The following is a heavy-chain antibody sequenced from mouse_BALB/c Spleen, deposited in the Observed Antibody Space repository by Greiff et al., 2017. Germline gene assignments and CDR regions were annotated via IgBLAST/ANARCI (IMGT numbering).Heavy chain of an antibody. V-gene: IGHV1-26*01. CDR3: ARAYYRYFDY. D-gene: IGHD2-14*01. J-gene: IGHJ2*01. Sequence: VQLQQSGPELVKPGASVKISCKASGYTFTDYYMNWVKQSHGKSLEWIGLVNPNNGGTSYNQKFKGKATLTVDKSSSTAYMELRSLTSEDSAVYYCARAYYRYFDYWGQGTTLTVSS. CDR1: GYTFTDYY. CDR2: VNPNNGGT.